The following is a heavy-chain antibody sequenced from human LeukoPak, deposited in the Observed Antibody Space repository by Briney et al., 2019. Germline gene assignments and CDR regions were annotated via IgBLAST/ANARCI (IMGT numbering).Heavy chain of an antibody. V-gene: IGHV5-51*01. CDR2: IYPGDSDN. D-gene: IGHD5-12*01. CDR1: GYSFTRYC. J-gene: IGHJ4*02. CDR3: ASLYSGYYSGGYYFDY. Sequence: ESLKISCNGSGYSFTRYCIRWVRQMPGKGLEWMLIIYPGDSDNRHSTLLQGQVTISADKSISTAYLQRSSLKASDTAMYYCASLYSGYYSGGYYFDYWWQGALVTVSS.